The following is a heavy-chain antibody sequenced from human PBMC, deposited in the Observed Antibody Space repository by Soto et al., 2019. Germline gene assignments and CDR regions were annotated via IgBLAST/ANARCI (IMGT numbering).Heavy chain of an antibody. CDR1: GGSFSGYY. J-gene: IGHJ6*03. V-gene: IGHV4-34*01. CDR3: AGTVTTSYYYYYMDV. CDR2: INHSGST. Sequence: LSLTCAVYGGSFSGYYWSWIRQPPGKGLEWIGEINHSGSTNYNPSLKSRVTISVDTSKNQFSLKLSSVTAADTAVYYCAGTVTTSYYYYYMDVWGKGTTVTVSS. D-gene: IGHD4-17*01.